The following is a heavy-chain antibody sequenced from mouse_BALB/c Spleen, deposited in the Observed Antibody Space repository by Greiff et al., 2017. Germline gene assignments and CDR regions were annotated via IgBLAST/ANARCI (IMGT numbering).Heavy chain of an antibody. D-gene: IGHD2-3*01. CDR2: IYPGDGST. CDR3: ARSGFAY. Sequence: SGPELVKPGALVKISCKASGYTFTSYDINWVKQRPGQGLEWIGWIYPGDGSTKYNEKFKGKATLTADKSSSTAYMQLSSLTSENSAVYFCARSGFAYWGQGTLVTVSA. V-gene: IGHV1S33*01. CDR1: GYTFTSYD. J-gene: IGHJ3*01.